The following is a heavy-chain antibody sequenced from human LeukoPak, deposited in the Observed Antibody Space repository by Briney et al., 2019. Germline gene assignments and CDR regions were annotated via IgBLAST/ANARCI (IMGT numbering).Heavy chain of an antibody. V-gene: IGHV3-23*01. Sequence: GVSLRLSCAASGFTFSSYAMSWVRQAPGKGLEWVSAIIGSGVSTDYADSVKGRFTISRDNSKNTLYLQMNSLRAEDTAVYYCAKDVGWLQAFDYWGQGTLVTVSS. CDR1: GFTFSSYA. CDR2: IIGSGVST. J-gene: IGHJ4*02. D-gene: IGHD5-24*01. CDR3: AKDVGWLQAFDY.